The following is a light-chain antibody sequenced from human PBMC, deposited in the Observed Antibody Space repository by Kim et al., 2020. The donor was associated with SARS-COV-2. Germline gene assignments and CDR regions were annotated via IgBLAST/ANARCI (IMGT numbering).Light chain of an antibody. Sequence: GQSVTISCTGTNSDVGGYNDVSWYQHHPGKAPKLIISDVSKRPSGVPDRFSASKSGNTASLTVSGLQAEDEADYYCCSYAGTYTFVFGTGTKVTVL. CDR2: DVS. V-gene: IGLV2-11*01. CDR3: CSYAGTYTFV. J-gene: IGLJ1*01. CDR1: NSDVGGYND.